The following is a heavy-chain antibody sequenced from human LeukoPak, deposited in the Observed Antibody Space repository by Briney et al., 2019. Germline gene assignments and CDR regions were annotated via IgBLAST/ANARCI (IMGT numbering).Heavy chain of an antibody. CDR3: ARKVDSGGGGFDY. CDR2: IIPIFGTA. Sequence: SVKVSCKASGGTFSSYAISWVRQAPGQGLDWMGGIIPIFGTANYAKKFQGRVTITADESTSTAYMELSSLRSEDTAVYYCARKVDSGGGGFDYWGQGTLVTVSS. CDR1: GGTFSSYA. V-gene: IGHV1-69*13. D-gene: IGHD3-16*01. J-gene: IGHJ4*02.